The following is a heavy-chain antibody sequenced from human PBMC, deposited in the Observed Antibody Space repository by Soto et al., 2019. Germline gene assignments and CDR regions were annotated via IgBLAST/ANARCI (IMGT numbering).Heavy chain of an antibody. Sequence: SETLSLTCTVSGRSMSGYYWSWIRQPAGERLEWIGRIYTSGATDFNPSLKGRVTMSVDTSKNQFSLKLTSVTAADTALYYCAREDYYDTGYYVVWGQGTQVTVS. D-gene: IGHD3-9*01. CDR2: IYTSGAT. CDR3: AREDYYDTGYYVV. V-gene: IGHV4-4*07. CDR1: GRSMSGYY. J-gene: IGHJ4*02.